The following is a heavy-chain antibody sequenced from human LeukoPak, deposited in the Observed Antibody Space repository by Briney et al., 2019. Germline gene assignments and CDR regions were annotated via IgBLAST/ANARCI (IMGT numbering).Heavy chain of an antibody. D-gene: IGHD3-22*01. CDR2: ISSSGSTI. CDR3: ARVWRYYDSSGYYYLSAFDI. Sequence: TGGSLRLSCATSGFTFDDYGMSWIRQAPGKGLEWVSYISSSGSTIYYADSVKGRFTISRDNAKNSLYLQMNSLRAEDTAVYYCARVWRYYDSSGYYYLSAFDIWGQGTMVTVSS. J-gene: IGHJ3*02. V-gene: IGHV3-11*01. CDR1: GFTFDDYG.